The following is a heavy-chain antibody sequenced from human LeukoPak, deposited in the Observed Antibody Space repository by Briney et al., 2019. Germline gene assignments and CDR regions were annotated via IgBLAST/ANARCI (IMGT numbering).Heavy chain of an antibody. J-gene: IGHJ4*02. V-gene: IGHV1-2*02. D-gene: IGHD6-19*01. Sequence: ASVKVSCKASGYTFTGYYMHWVRQAPGQGLEWMGWINPNSGGTNYAQKFQGRVTMTRDTSISTAYMELSRLRSDDTAVYYCARTGSSSGLYYFDYWGQGTLVTVSS. CDR2: INPNSGGT. CDR3: ARTGSSSGLYYFDY. CDR1: GYTFTGYY.